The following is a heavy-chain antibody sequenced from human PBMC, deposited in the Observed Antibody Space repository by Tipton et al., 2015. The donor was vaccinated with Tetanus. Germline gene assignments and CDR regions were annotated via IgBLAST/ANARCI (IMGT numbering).Heavy chain of an antibody. CDR3: ATKNCSSTSCYRDYYGMDV. J-gene: IGHJ6*02. D-gene: IGHD2-2*01. CDR1: GYTFTSYG. CDR2: ISAYNGNT. Sequence: QLVQSGAEVKKPGASVKVSCKASGYTFTSYGISWVRQAPGQGLEWMGWISAYNGNTNYAQKLQGRVTMTTDTSTSTAYMELRSLRSDDTAVYYCATKNCSSTSCYRDYYGMDVWGQGTTVTVSS. V-gene: IGHV1-18*01.